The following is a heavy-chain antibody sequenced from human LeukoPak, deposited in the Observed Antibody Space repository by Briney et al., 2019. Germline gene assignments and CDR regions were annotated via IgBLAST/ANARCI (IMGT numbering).Heavy chain of an antibody. CDR2: IYTSGST. CDR3: ARRRMVRGVWKYYFDY. D-gene: IGHD3-10*01. V-gene: IGHV4-4*07. CDR1: GGSISSYY. J-gene: IGHJ4*02. Sequence: PSETLSLTCTVSGGSISSYYWSWIRQPPGKGLEWIGRIYTSGSTNYNPSLKSRVTISVDTSKNQFSLKLSSVTAADTAVYYCARRRMVRGVWKYYFDYWGQGTLVTVSS.